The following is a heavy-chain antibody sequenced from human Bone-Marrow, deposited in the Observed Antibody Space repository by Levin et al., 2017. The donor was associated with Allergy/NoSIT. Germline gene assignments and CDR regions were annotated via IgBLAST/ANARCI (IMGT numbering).Heavy chain of an antibody. D-gene: IGHD3-22*01. CDR1: GFTFSKSA. J-gene: IGHJ6*02. V-gene: IGHV1-58*01. Sequence: RGESLKISCKASGFTFSKSAVQWVRQARGQRLEWIGWIVVGSDNTNYAQKFQERVTISRDMSTSTAYMEISSLRSEDTAVYYCAADQDYDDSTGYYSPYYYYGMDVWGQGTTVTVSS. CDR2: IVVGSDNT. CDR3: AADQDYDDSTGYYSPYYYYGMDV.